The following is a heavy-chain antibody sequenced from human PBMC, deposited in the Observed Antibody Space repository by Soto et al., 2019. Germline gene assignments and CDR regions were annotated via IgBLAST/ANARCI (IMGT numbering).Heavy chain of an antibody. CDR3: ATRKYIIYGMDV. D-gene: IGHD5-12*01. J-gene: IGHJ6*02. V-gene: IGHV1-69*02. CDR2: IIPILGIA. CDR1: GGTFSSYT. Sequence: VQLVQSGAEVKKPGSSVKVSCKASGGTFSSYTISWVRQAPGHGLVWMGRIIPILGIANYAQKFQGRGTINADKATSNAYMEPSSLRSEDTAVYYCATRKYIIYGMDVLGQGTTVTVSS.